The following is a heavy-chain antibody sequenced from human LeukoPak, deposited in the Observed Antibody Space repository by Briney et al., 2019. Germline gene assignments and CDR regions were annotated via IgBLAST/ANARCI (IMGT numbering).Heavy chain of an antibody. D-gene: IGHD6-6*01. CDR3: AGGITSIAARQDY. CDR2: ISYDGSNK. Sequence: PGRSLRLSCAASGFTFSSYAMHWVRQAPGKGLEWVAVISYDGSNKYYADSVKGRFTISRDNSKNTLYLQMNSLRAEDTAVYYCAGGITSIAARQDYWGQGTLVTVSS. V-gene: IGHV3-30-3*01. CDR1: GFTFSSYA. J-gene: IGHJ4*02.